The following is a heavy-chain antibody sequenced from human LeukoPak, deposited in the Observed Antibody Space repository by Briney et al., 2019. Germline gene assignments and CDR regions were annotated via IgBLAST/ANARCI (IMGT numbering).Heavy chain of an antibody. CDR3: ARGPRITMVRGAYYYYGMDV. J-gene: IGHJ6*02. Sequence: SETLSLTCTVSGGSISPYSWSWIRQPPGKGLEWIGYIYHSGSTYYNPSLKSRVTISVDTSKNQFSLKLSSVTAADTAVYYCARGPRITMVRGAYYYYGMDVWGQGTTVTVSS. V-gene: IGHV4-59*12. D-gene: IGHD3-10*01. CDR1: GGSISPYS. CDR2: IYHSGST.